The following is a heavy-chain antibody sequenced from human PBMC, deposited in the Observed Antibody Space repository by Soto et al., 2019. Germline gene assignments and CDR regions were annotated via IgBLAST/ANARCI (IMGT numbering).Heavy chain of an antibody. J-gene: IGHJ4*02. Sequence: QVQLVQAGAEVKKPGSSGKVSCKASGDIFSTYASSWLRQAPGQEREGRGGIIPIFGTPNYAPRIQGRVTTPADESTSTAYMELSRLRSEDTAFYYCARDRDDFSSVNYYHRIDFWGQGTLVTFSS. D-gene: IGHD3-10*01. CDR2: IIPIFGTP. CDR1: GDIFSTYA. V-gene: IGHV1-69*01. CDR3: ARDRDDFSSVNYYHRIDF.